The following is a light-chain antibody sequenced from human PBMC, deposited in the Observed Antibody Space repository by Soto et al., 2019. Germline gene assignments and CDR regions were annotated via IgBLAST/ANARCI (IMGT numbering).Light chain of an antibody. CDR1: QSIGNSQ. J-gene: IGKJ1*01. CDR3: PVGRET. V-gene: IGKV3-20*01. CDR2: GAF. Sequence: IVSTPSPVTLSLSPWERARLSCRTSQSIGNSQLAWYQQKPGQAPRLLIYGAFNRATGIPDRFSGSGSGTDFTLIISRLEPEDFAVYFCPVGRETLGHGAKVAIK.